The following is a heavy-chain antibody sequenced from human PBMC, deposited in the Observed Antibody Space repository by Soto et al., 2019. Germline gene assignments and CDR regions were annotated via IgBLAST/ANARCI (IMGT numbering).Heavy chain of an antibody. V-gene: IGHV3-23*01. D-gene: IGHD6-6*01. CDR1: GCTFSSYA. J-gene: IGHJ4*02. Sequence: PGGSLTLSCAASGCTFSSYAMSWVRQAPGKGLEWVSAISGSGGSTYYADSVKGRFTISRDNSKNTLYLQMNSLRAEDTAVYYCAKERIAARTWDFDYWGQGTLVTVSS. CDR2: ISGSGGST. CDR3: AKERIAARTWDFDY.